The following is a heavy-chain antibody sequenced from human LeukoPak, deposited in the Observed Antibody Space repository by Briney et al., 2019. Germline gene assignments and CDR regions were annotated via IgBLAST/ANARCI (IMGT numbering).Heavy chain of an antibody. CDR3: ASSYYYDSSGYSKGAFDI. V-gene: IGHV4-38-2*02. Sequence: PSETLSLTCSVSGYSITSGYFWGWVRQPPGKGLEWIGNIYHSGSTYYNPSLKSRVTISVDTSKNQFSLKLTSIIAADTAVYYCASSYYYDSSGYSKGAFDIWGQGTMVTVSS. CDR1: GYSITSGYF. CDR2: IYHSGST. D-gene: IGHD3-22*01. J-gene: IGHJ3*02.